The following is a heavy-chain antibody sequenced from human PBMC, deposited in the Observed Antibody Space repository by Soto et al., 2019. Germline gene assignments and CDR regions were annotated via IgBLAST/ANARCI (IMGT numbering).Heavy chain of an antibody. CDR2: ITGSGKSA. CDR1: GFTFSTFV. CDR3: AVHLGENYYTMDV. D-gene: IGHD3-10*01. J-gene: IGHJ6*02. Sequence: EVQLLESGGGWVQPGGSLRLSCGASGFTFSTFVMTWVRQVPGEGLEWISSITGSGKSAYYADSVKGRVTISRDNSKNTLYLQISSLGVDDTAVYHCAVHLGENYYTMDVWGQGTTVTVSS. V-gene: IGHV3-23*01.